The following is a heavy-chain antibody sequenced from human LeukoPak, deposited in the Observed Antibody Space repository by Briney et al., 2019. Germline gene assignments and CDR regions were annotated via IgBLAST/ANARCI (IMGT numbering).Heavy chain of an antibody. Sequence: PGGSLRLSCAASGFTFSSYGMHWVRQAPGKGLEWVAFIRYDGSNKYYADSVKGRFTISRDNSKNTLYLQMNNLRAEDTAVYYCARALRYSSGWYYYYYGMDVWGQGTTVTVSS. D-gene: IGHD6-19*01. J-gene: IGHJ6*02. CDR3: ARALRYSSGWYYYYYGMDV. CDR1: GFTFSSYG. V-gene: IGHV3-30*02. CDR2: IRYDGSNK.